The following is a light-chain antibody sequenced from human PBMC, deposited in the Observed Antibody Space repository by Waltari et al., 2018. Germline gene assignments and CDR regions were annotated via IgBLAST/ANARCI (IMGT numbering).Light chain of an antibody. CDR2: KDN. V-gene: IGLV1-47*01. J-gene: IGLJ3*02. CDR1: WSNIGTTF. Sequence: QSVLTQPPSASGPPGPRVTISCSGSWSNIGTTFVYWYQQFPGPAPKLLIFKDNQRPSGVPDRFSGSKSGTSASLAISGLRSEDEADYYCATWDDSLSGWVFGGGTKLTVL. CDR3: ATWDDSLSGWV.